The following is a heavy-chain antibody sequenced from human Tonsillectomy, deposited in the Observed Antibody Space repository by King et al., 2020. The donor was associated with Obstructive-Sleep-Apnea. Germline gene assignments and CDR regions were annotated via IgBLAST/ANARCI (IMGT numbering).Heavy chain of an antibody. CDR2: IYYSGST. CDR1: GGSISSGGYY. J-gene: IGHJ4*02. V-gene: IGHV4-31*03. CDR3: ARYSIFPQVAFDY. D-gene: IGHD3-9*01. Sequence: QLQESGPGLVKPSQTLSLTCTVSGGSISSGGYYWSWIRQHPGKGLEWIGYIYYSGSTYYNPSLKSRVTISVDTSKNQFSLKLSSVTAADTAVYYCARYSIFPQVAFDYWGQGTLVTVSS.